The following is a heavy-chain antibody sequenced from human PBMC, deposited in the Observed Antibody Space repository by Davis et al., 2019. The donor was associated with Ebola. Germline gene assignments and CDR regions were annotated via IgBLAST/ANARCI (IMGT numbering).Heavy chain of an antibody. CDR3: ARGPIYDYIWGSYRYRGYYFDY. CDR1: GGSVSNYY. CDR2: IYYRGST. D-gene: IGHD3-16*02. V-gene: IGHV4-59*02. Sequence: SETLSLTCTVSGGSVSNYYWSWIRQSPGKGLEWIGYIYYRGSTNYNPSLKSRVTVSVDTSKNQFSLKLSSVTAADTAVYYCARGPIYDYIWGSYRYRGYYFDYWGQGTLVTVSS. J-gene: IGHJ4*02.